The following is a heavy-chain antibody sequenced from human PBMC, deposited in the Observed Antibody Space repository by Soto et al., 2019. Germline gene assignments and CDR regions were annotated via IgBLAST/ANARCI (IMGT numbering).Heavy chain of an antibody. Sequence: EVQLVESGGGLVKAGGSLRLFCTASGFTFRNYNMNWVRQAPGKGLEWVSSISPGGAYLFYADSVKGRFTISRDNAQNSLFLQIDSPRAEDTAVYYCARAIASPGGDYFDSWGQGTLVPVSS. V-gene: IGHV3-21*06. CDR2: ISPGGAYL. J-gene: IGHJ4*02. D-gene: IGHD2-21*01. CDR3: ARAIASPGGDYFDS. CDR1: GFTFRNYN.